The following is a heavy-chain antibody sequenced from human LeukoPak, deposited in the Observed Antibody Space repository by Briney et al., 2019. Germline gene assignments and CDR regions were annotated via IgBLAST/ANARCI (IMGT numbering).Heavy chain of an antibody. Sequence: PSETLSLTCTVSGYSISSGYYWGWIRQPPGKGLEWIGSIYHSGSTYYNPSLKSRVTISVDTSKNQFSLKLRSVTAADTALYYCARLARPARTGFDYWGQGTLVTVSS. CDR1: GYSISSGYY. V-gene: IGHV4-38-2*02. CDR2: IYHSGST. J-gene: IGHJ4*02. D-gene: IGHD1-14*01. CDR3: ARLARPARTGFDY.